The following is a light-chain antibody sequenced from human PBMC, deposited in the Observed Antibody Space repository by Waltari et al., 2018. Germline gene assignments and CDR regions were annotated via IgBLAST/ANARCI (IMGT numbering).Light chain of an antibody. J-gene: IGKJ1*01. CDR1: QSVSRA. V-gene: IGKV3-20*01. Sequence: EIVLTQSPGTLSLSLGQRAPPSCRASQSVSRALTWYQQKPGQAPRLLIYGASTRATGIPDRFSGSCSGTDFSLTISRLEPDDFAVYYCQHYLRLPVTFGQGTTVEI. CDR2: GAS. CDR3: QHYLRLPVT.